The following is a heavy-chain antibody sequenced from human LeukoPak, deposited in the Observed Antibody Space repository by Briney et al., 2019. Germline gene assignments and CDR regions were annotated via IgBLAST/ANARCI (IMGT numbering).Heavy chain of an antibody. D-gene: IGHD3-16*01. CDR2: INSDGSST. J-gene: IGHJ4*02. V-gene: IGHV3-74*01. CDR3: ARVVGGVPDY. Sequence: GGSLRLSCAASGFTFSSYWMHWVRQAPGKGLVGVSRINSDGSSTSYADSVKDRFTISRDNAKNTLYLQMNSLRAEDTAVYYCARVVGGVPDYWGQGTLVTVSS. CDR1: GFTFSSYW.